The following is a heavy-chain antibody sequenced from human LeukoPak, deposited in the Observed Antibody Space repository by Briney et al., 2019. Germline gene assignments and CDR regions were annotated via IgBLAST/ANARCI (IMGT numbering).Heavy chain of an antibody. Sequence: SETLSLTCTVSGASISSFYWSWARQPPGRGLEWIAYIYYSGNTNHNPSLKSRVTISLDTSENQFSLKLSSVTAADTAVYYCARHSTGGRGFDSWGQGTLVTVSS. V-gene: IGHV4-59*08. CDR2: IYYSGNT. CDR3: ARHSTGGRGFDS. J-gene: IGHJ4*02. D-gene: IGHD7-27*01. CDR1: GASISSFY.